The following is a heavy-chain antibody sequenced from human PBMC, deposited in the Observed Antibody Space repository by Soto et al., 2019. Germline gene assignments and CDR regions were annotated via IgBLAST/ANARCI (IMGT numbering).Heavy chain of an antibody. D-gene: IGHD1-26*01. Sequence: ASEKVSCKASGYTFTSYYMHWVRQAPGQGLEWMGIINPSGGSTSYAQKFQGRVTMTRDTSTGTVYMELSSLRSEDTAVYYCASEIGRVVRATDDCWGQGTLVTVSS. V-gene: IGHV1-46*01. J-gene: IGHJ4*02. CDR2: INPSGGST. CDR1: GYTFTSYY. CDR3: ASEIGRVVRATDDC.